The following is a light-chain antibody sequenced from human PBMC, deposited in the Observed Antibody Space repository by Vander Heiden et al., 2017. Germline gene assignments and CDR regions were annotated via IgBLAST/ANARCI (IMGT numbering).Light chain of an antibody. CDR2: LNSDGSH. J-gene: IGLJ2*01. CDR3: QTWGTGVV. V-gene: IGLV4-69*01. Sequence: QVILTQSPSASASLGASVTLTCTLSSGHSSYAIAWHQQQPEKGPRYLMKLNSDGSHTKGDGIPDRFSGSSSGAERYLTISSLQSDDEADYYCQTWGTGVVFGGGTKLTVL. CDR1: SGHSSYA.